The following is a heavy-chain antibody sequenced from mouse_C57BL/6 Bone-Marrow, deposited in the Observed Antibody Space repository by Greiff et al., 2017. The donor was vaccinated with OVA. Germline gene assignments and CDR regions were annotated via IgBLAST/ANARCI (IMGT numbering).Heavy chain of an antibody. CDR1: GFTFSSYA. J-gene: IGHJ4*01. V-gene: IGHV5-4*03. CDR2: ISDGGSYT. CDR3: ARRTAQGLYAMDY. Sequence: EVKLVESGGGLVKPGGSLKLSCAASGFTFSSYAMSWVRQTPEKRLEWVATISDGGSYTYYPDNVKGRFTISRDNAKNNLYLQMSHLKSEDTAMYYCARRTAQGLYAMDYWGQGTSVTVSS. D-gene: IGHD3-2*02.